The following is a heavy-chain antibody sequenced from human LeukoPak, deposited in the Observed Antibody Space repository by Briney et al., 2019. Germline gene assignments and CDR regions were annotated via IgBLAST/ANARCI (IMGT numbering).Heavy chain of an antibody. V-gene: IGHV4-4*02. J-gene: IGHJ4*02. CDR2: FHLDGRA. CDR3: AREGGFYRPLDY. CDR1: DGSVSSTNW. Sequence: SETLSLTCGVSDGSVSSTNWWTWIRQPPGKGLEWIGEFHLDGRANFNPSLKSRLTMSVDLSENHVSLKLTSVTAADTAVYYCAREGGFYRPLDYSGQGTLVTVSS. D-gene: IGHD3-3*01.